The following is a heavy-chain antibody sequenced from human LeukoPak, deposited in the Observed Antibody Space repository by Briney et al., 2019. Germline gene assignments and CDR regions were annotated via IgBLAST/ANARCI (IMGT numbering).Heavy chain of an antibody. CDR3: ARGHDFWSGYGFDY. CDR2: ISYDGSNK. V-gene: IGHV3-30-3*01. D-gene: IGHD3-3*01. CDR1: GFTFSSYA. Sequence: QPGGSLRLSCAASGFTFSSYAMHWVRQAPGKGLEWVAVISYDGSNKYYADSVKGRFTISRDNSKNTLYLQMNSLRAEDTAVYYCARGHDFWSGYGFDYWGQGTLVTASS. J-gene: IGHJ4*02.